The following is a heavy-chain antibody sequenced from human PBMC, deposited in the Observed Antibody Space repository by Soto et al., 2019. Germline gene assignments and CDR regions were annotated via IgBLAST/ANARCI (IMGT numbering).Heavy chain of an antibody. CDR3: ARGLVAVACTPDY. J-gene: IGHJ4*02. D-gene: IGHD6-19*01. V-gene: IGHV1-8*02. CDR1: GGTFSSYD. CDR2: MNPNSGNT. Sequence: QVQLVQSGAEVKKPGSSVKVSCKASGGTFSSYDSNWLRQATGQGLEWMGWMNPNSGNTGYAQKFQGRGHMHRNQSISKAYMDMSSLKSENTAVYYFARGLVAVACTPDYWGQGTLVTVCS.